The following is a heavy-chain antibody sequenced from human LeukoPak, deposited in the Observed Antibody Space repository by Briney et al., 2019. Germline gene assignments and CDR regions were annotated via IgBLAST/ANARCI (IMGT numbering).Heavy chain of an antibody. J-gene: IGHJ3*02. D-gene: IGHD1-26*01. CDR1: GFTFSSYA. Sequence: PGGSLRLSCAASGFTFSSYAMSWIRQPPGEGLEWIGSNYYSGTTHSNPSLKSRATISVDTSKNHLSLKVNSVTAADTAVYYCARGASGTLYDAFDIWGQGTMVTVSS. V-gene: IGHV4-59*01. CDR2: NYYSGTT. CDR3: ARGASGTLYDAFDI.